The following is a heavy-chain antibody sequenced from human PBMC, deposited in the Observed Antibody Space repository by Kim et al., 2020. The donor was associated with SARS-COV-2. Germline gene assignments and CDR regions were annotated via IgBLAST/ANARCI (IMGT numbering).Heavy chain of an antibody. D-gene: IGHD6-19*01. J-gene: IGHJ5*01. CDR2: IYYSGST. Sequence: SETLSLTCTVSGGSISSYYWSWIRQPPGKGLEWIGYIYYSGSTNYNPSLKSRVTISVDTSKNQFSLKLSSVTAADTAVYYFARVNSGWYGGVNWFDSWG. CDR1: GGSISSYY. CDR3: ARVNSGWYGGVNWFDS. V-gene: IGHV4-59*13.